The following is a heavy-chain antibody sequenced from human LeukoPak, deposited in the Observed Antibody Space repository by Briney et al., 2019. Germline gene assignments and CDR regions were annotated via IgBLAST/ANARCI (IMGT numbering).Heavy chain of an antibody. CDR2: IYYSGIT. Sequence: PSETLSLTCTVSGGSISSYYWSWIRQPPGKGLEWIGYIYYSGITDYNPSLRSRVTISVDTSKNQFSLKLSSVTAADTAVYYCARVGSSWYFDYWGQGTLVTVSS. J-gene: IGHJ4*02. D-gene: IGHD6-13*01. CDR1: GGSISSYY. V-gene: IGHV4-59*01. CDR3: ARVGSSWYFDY.